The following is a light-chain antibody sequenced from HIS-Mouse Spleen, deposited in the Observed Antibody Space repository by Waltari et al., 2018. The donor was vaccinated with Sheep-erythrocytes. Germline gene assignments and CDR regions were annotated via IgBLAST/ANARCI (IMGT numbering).Light chain of an antibody. CDR2: AAS. CDR3: LXDYNYPXX. V-gene: IGKV1-6*01. CDR1: QGIRND. J-gene: IGKJ2*01. Sequence: AIQMTQSPSSLSASVGDRVTITCRASQGIRNDLGWYQQKPGKAPKLLLYAASSLQSGVPSRXSGSGSGTDFTLTISSLQPEDFATYXXLXDYNYPXXFGQGTKLEIK.